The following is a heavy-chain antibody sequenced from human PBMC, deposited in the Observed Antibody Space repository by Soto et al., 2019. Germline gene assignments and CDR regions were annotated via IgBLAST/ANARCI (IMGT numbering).Heavy chain of an antibody. CDR1: GFTFSSYS. Sequence: GGSLRLSCAASGFTFSSYSMNWVRQAPGKGLEWVSSISSSSSYIYYADSVKGRFTISRDNAKNSLYLQMNSLRAEDTAVYYCARATKTMTTVIPESAWGQGTLVTVSS. V-gene: IGHV3-21*01. CDR3: ARATKTMTTVIPESA. D-gene: IGHD4-17*01. CDR2: ISSSSSYI. J-gene: IGHJ5*02.